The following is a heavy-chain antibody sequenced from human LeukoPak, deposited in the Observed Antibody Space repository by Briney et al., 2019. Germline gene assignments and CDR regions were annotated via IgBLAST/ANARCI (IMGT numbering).Heavy chain of an antibody. V-gene: IGHV3-30*04. CDR1: GFTFSSYV. J-gene: IGHJ1*01. CDR3: AQVVVIEQYFQH. CDR2: ISYYGSNE. D-gene: IGHD3-22*01. Sequence: GGSLRLSCAASGFTFSSYVMHWVRQAPGKGLEWVAIISYYGSNEYYADSVKGRFTISRDNSKNTLYLQMNSLRAEDTAVYYCAQVVVIEQYFQHWGQGTLVTVSS.